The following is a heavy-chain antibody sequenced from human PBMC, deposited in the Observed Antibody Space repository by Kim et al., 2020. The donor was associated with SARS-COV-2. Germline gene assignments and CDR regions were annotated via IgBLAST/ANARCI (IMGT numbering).Heavy chain of an antibody. D-gene: IGHD3-16*02. V-gene: IGHV4-34*01. CDR3: ARGRVWGSYRYRYYFDY. J-gene: IGHJ4*02. Sequence: LKSRVTISVDTSKNQFSLKVSSVTAADTAVYYGARGRVWGSYRYRYYFDYWGQGTLVTVSS.